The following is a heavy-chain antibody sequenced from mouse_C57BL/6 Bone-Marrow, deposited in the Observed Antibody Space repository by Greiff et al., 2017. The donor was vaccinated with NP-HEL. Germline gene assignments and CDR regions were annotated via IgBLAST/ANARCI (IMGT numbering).Heavy chain of an antibody. D-gene: IGHD4-1*01. CDR2: ISDGGSYT. CDR1: GFTFSSYA. J-gene: IGHJ3*01. V-gene: IGHV5-4*01. CDR3: AREETGSPFAY. Sequence: EVQGVESGGGLVKPGGSLKLSCAASGFTFSSYAMSWVRQTPEKRLEWVATISDGGSYTYYPDNVKGRFTISRDNAKNNLYLQMSHLKSEDTAMYYCAREETGSPFAYWGQGTLVTVSA.